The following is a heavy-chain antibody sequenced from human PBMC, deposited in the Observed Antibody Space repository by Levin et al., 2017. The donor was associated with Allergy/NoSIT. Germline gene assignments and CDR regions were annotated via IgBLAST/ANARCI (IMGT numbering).Heavy chain of an antibody. V-gene: IGHV4-39*07. J-gene: IGHJ4*02. D-gene: IGHD6-19*01. CDR1: GGSISSNTYY. Sequence: SQTLSLTCTVSGGSISSNTYYWGWIRQPPGKGLEWLGIIYFTGITYYNPSLKSRVTISVDTSKNQFSLNLSSVTVADTAVYFCARVPSAQWLPDYWGQGTLVTVSS. CDR2: IYFTGIT. CDR3: ARVPSAQWLPDY.